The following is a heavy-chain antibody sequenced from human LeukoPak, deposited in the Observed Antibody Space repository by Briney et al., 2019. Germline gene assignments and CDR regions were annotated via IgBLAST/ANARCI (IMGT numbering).Heavy chain of an antibody. CDR3: ARHGRIAAAGTHFDY. Sequence: SETLSLTCTVSSGSISSSSYCWGWIRQPPGKGLEWIGSIYYSGSTYYNPSLKSRVTISVDTSKNQFSLKLSSVTAANTAVYYCARHGRIAAAGTHFDYWGQGTLVTVSS. CDR1: SGSISSSSYC. CDR2: IYYSGST. D-gene: IGHD6-13*01. J-gene: IGHJ4*02. V-gene: IGHV4-39*01.